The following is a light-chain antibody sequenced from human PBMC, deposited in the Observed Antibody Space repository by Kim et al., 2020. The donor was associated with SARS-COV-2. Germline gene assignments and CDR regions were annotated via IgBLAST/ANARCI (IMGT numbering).Light chain of an antibody. V-gene: IGLV1-51*01. CDR3: ETWDTSLSGAV. J-gene: IGLJ2*01. CDR1: NSNIGNYH. Sequence: QSVLTQPPSVSAAPGQKVTISCSGSNSNIGNYHLSGYQQLPGIAPKLLIYGNNKRPSGIPDRFSASWSGTSATLAITGLKTGDEADYYCETWDTSLSGAVFGGGTKVTVL. CDR2: GNN.